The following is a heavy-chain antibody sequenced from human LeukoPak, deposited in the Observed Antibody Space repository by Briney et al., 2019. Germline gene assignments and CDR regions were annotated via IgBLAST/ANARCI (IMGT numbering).Heavy chain of an antibody. CDR3: AKGRVAAAGTKDYYYYGMDV. Sequence: PGGSLRLSCAASGFTFSSYAMSWVRQAPGKGLEWVSAISGSGGNTYYADSVKGRFTISRDNSKNTLYLQMNSLRAEDTAVYYCAKGRVAAAGTKDYYYYGMDVWGKGTTVTVSS. V-gene: IGHV3-23*01. J-gene: IGHJ6*04. CDR2: ISGSGGNT. D-gene: IGHD6-13*01. CDR1: GFTFSSYA.